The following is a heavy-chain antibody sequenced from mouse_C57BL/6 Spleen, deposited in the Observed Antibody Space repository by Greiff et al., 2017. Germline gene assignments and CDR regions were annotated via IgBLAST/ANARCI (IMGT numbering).Heavy chain of an antibody. CDR2: IYPRSGNT. J-gene: IGHJ3*01. Sequence: QVQLQQSGAELARPGASVKLSCKASGYTFTSYGISWVKQRTGQGLEWIGEIYPRSGNTYYNEKFKGKATLTADKSSSTAYMELRSLTSEDSAVYFCARGEDYGSRYWGQGTLVTVSA. V-gene: IGHV1-81*01. CDR3: ARGEDYGSRY. D-gene: IGHD1-1*01. CDR1: GYTFTSYG.